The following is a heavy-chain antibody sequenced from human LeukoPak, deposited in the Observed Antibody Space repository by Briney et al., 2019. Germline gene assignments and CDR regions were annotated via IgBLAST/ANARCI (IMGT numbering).Heavy chain of an antibody. J-gene: IGHJ3*02. Sequence: GRSLRLSCAASGFTFSSYAMHWVRQAPGKGLEWVAVISYDGSNKYYADSVKGRFTISRDNSKNTLYLQMNSLRAEDTAVYYCARESSSDDAFDIWGQGTMVTVSS. CDR3: ARESSSDDAFDI. V-gene: IGHV3-30-3*01. D-gene: IGHD6-13*01. CDR2: ISYDGSNK. CDR1: GFTFSSYA.